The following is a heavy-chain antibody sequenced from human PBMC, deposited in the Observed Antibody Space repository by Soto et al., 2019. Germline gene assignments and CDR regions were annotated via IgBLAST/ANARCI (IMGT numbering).Heavy chain of an antibody. V-gene: IGHV5-10-1*01. CDR3: ARPGPYYYYGMDV. CDR2: IDPSDSYT. Sequence: GESLKISCKGSGYNFTSYWISWVRQMPGKALEWMGRIDPSDSYTNYSPSFQGHVTISVDKSISTAYLQWNSLKASDTAMYYCARPGPYYYYGMDVWGQGTTVTVSS. J-gene: IGHJ6*02. CDR1: GYNFTSYW.